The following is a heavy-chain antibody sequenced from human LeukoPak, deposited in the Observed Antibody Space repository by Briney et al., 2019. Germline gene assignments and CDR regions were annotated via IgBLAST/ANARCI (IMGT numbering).Heavy chain of an antibody. J-gene: IGHJ4*02. D-gene: IGHD4-17*01. CDR3: AGDGDYY. V-gene: IGHV3-30-3*01. CDR2: ISYDGSNK. CDR1: GFTFNTYA. Sequence: PGGSLRLSCAVSGFTFNTYAMHWVRQAPGKGQEWVAVISYDGSNKYYADSVKGRFTISRDNSKNTLYLQMNSLRAEDTAVYYCAGDGDYYWGQGTLVTVSS.